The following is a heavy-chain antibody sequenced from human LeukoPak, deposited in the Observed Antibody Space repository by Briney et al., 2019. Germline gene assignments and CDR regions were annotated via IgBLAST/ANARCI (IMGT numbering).Heavy chain of an antibody. CDR1: GGSISGNH. V-gene: IGHV4-59*01. J-gene: IGHJ6*02. D-gene: IGHD1-26*01. CDR3: ARDQRTVGYYGMDV. Sequence: PSETLSLTCTVSGGSISGNHWSWVRRPPGKGLEWIGYIYYSGSTNYNPSLKSRVTISVDTSKNQFSLKLRSVTAADTAVYYCARDQRTVGYYGMDVWGQGTLVTVSS. CDR2: IYYSGST.